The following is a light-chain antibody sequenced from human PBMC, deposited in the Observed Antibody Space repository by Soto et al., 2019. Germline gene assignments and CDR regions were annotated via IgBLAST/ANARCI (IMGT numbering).Light chain of an antibody. J-gene: IGKJ1*01. CDR2: VAS. V-gene: IGKV1-27*01. CDR1: QGISNY. CDR3: QKYKSAPWT. Sequence: DIQMTQSPSSLSASVGDRVTITCRASQGISNYLAWYQQQPGKVPKLLIYVASTLQSGVPSRFSGSGSGTDFNVTISSLQPADVATYYCQKYKSAPWTFGQGTKVEIK.